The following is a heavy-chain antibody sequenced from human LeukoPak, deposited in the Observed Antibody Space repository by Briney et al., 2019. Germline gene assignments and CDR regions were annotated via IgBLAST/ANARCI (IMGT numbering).Heavy chain of an antibody. D-gene: IGHD3-10*01. CDR2: INNDGSIT. CDR1: GFTFSSYW. CDR3: AKDLHYGSADY. Sequence: AGGSLRLSCAAAGFTFSSYWMHWVRHDPGKGLVWVSHINNDGSITNYADSVKGRFTISRDTAKHTLYLQMNSLRAEDTAVYYCAKDLHYGSADYWGQGTLVTVSS. J-gene: IGHJ4*02. V-gene: IGHV3-74*01.